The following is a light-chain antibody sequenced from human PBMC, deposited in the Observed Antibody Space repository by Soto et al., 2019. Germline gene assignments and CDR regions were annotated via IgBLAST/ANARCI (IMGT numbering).Light chain of an antibody. CDR1: SSDVGNYNF. J-gene: IGLJ3*02. CDR2: EVN. CDR3: CSFAGSRTWV. Sequence: QSVLTQPASVSGSPGQSITISCTGTSSDVGNYNFVSWYQQHPGKAPKFMIYEVNKRPSGVSNRFSGSKSGNTASLTISGLEAEDEADYYCCSFAGSRTWVFGGGTKVTVL. V-gene: IGLV2-23*02.